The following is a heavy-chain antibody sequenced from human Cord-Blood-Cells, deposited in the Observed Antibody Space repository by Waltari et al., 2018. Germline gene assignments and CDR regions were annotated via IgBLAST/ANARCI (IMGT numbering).Heavy chain of an antibody. Sequence: EVQLVESGGGLVKPGGSLRLSCAAPGFTFSRYSMNCVCQAPGKGLEWVSSISSSSSYIYYADSVKGRFTISRDNAKNSLYLQMNSLRAEDTAVYYCARVRSGSYYAFDIWGQGTMVTVSS. CDR2: ISSSSSYI. V-gene: IGHV3-21*01. CDR3: ARVRSGSYYAFDI. J-gene: IGHJ3*02. D-gene: IGHD1-26*01. CDR1: GFTFSRYS.